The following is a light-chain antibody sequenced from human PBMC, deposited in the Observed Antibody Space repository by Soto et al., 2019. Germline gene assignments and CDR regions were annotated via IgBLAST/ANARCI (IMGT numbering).Light chain of an antibody. V-gene: IGKV1-39*01. J-gene: IGKJ1*01. Sequence: DIQMTQSPSSLSASVEDRVIITCRASQSISNHLNWYQQKPGKAHKLLIFAASSLQSGVPSRFSGSRSGPDFTLTISSLQPEDFATYYCKQSYSSPPTFGQGTKVDIK. CDR2: AAS. CDR1: QSISNH. CDR3: KQSYSSPPT.